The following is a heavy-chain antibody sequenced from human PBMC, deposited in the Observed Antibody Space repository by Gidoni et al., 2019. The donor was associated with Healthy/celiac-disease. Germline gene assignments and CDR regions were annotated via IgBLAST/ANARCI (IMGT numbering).Heavy chain of an antibody. D-gene: IGHD3-9*01. CDR2: ISYDGSNK. CDR1: GFTFSSYG. CDR3: ARGPLRYFDWLTGFDY. Sequence: QVQLVESGGGVVQPGRSLRLSCAASGFTFSSYGMHWVRQAPGKGLEWVAVISYDGSNKYYADSVKGRFTISRDNSKNTLDLQMNSLRAEDTAVYYCARGPLRYFDWLTGFDYWGQGTLVTVSS. J-gene: IGHJ4*02. V-gene: IGHV3-30*03.